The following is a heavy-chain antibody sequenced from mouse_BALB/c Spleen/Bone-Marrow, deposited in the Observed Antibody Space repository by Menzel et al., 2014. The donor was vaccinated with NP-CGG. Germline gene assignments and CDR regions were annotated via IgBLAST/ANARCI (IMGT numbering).Heavy chain of an antibody. CDR2: ISSGGST. J-gene: IGHJ2*01. CDR3: ARDDYDDQYYFDY. CDR1: GFTFSSYA. D-gene: IGHD2-4*01. V-gene: IGHV5-6-5*01. Sequence: EVMLVEPGGGLVKPGGSLKLSCAASGFTFSSYAMSWVRQTPEKRLEWVASISSGGSTYYPDSVKGRFTISRDNARNILYLQMSSLRSEDTAMYYCARDDYDDQYYFDYWGQGTTLTVSS.